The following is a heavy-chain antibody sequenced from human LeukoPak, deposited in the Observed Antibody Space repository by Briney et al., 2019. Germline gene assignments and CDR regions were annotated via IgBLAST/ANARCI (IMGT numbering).Heavy chain of an antibody. CDR3: ARGQRIPLRYSGYGSRGDYFDY. D-gene: IGHD5-12*01. CDR2: IYTSGST. Sequence: SQTLSLTCTVSGGSISSGSYYWSWIRQPAGKGLEWIGRIYTSGSTNYNPSLKSRVTISVDTSKNQFSLKLSSVTAADTAVYYCARGQRIPLRYSGYGSRGDYFDYWGQGTLVTVSS. CDR1: GGSISSGSYY. V-gene: IGHV4-61*02. J-gene: IGHJ4*02.